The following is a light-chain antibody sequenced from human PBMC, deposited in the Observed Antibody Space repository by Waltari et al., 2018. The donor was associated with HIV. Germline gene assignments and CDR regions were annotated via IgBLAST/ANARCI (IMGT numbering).Light chain of an antibody. Sequence: ARAQPPSVSGSPGQSTTIPCADLHHNPVPWYQLHPGKAPKVILYAVERRPSGISSRFSGFRAGKNAYLKISGLQAEDEADYFCCAYVGYGTKFVFGTGTRVTVL. CDR1: HHNP. CDR2: AVE. CDR3: CAYVGYGTKFV. V-gene: IGLV2-23*02. J-gene: IGLJ1*01.